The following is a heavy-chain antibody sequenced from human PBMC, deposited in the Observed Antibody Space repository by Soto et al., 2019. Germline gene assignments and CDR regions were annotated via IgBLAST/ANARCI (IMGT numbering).Heavy chain of an antibody. D-gene: IGHD6-6*01. J-gene: IGHJ4*02. V-gene: IGHV3-23*01. Sequence: EVQLLESGGGLVQPGGSLRLSCAASGFTFSSYAMSWVRQAPGKGLEWVSAISGSGGSTYYADSVKGRFTISRDNSKNTLYLQMNSLRAEDTAVYYCAKSDRYSSSLRDYFDYWGQGTLVTVSS. CDR3: AKSDRYSSSLRDYFDY. CDR1: GFTFSSYA. CDR2: ISGSGGST.